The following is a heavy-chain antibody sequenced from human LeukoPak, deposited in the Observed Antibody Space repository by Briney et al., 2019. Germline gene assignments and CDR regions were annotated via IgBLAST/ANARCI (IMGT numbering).Heavy chain of an antibody. D-gene: IGHD3-3*01. CDR2: IWYDGSNT. Sequence: PGRSQRLSCVASGFTFSSFGMHWVRQAPGKGLEWVALIWYDGSNTYYADSVKGRFTISRDDSKNTVYLQMNSLRAEDTALYYCARGFLDFDSWGQETLVIVSS. V-gene: IGHV3-33*01. J-gene: IGHJ4*02. CDR1: GFTFSSFG. CDR3: ARGFLDFDS.